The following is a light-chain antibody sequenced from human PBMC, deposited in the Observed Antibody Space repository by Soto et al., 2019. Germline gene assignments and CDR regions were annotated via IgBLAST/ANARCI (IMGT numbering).Light chain of an antibody. CDR3: QQRSNWPPWT. CDR2: GAS. CDR1: QSVSSN. J-gene: IGKJ1*01. Sequence: EIVMTQSPATLSVSRLGVATVSFMASQSVSSNLAWYQQKPGQAPRLLIYGASTRATGIPARFSGSGSGTEFTLTISSLEPEDFAVYYCQQRSNWPPWTFGQGTKVDIK. V-gene: IGKV3-15*01.